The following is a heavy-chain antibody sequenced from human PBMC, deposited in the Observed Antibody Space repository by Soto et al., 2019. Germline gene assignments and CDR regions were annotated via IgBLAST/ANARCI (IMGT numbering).Heavy chain of an antibody. CDR2: IYPGDSDT. CDR3: ARYPIYRLRSMAFDI. D-gene: IGHD4-17*01. J-gene: IGHJ3*02. Sequence: GESLKLSGTGSGCKFSSYWIGWVRQMPGKGLEWMGIIYPGDSDTRYSPSFQGQVTISADKSISTAYLQWSSLKASDTAMYYCARYPIYRLRSMAFDIWGQGTMVTVSS. CDR1: GCKFSSYW. V-gene: IGHV5-51*01.